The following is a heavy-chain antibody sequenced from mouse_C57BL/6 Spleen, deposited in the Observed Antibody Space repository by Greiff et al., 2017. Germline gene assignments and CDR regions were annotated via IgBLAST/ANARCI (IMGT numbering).Heavy chain of an antibody. Sequence: VQLQQSGAELVRPGASVTLSCKASGYTFTDYEMHWVKQTPVHGLEWIGAIDPETGGTAYNQKFKGKAILTADKSSSTAYMELRSLTSADSAVYYSTRSLYYGSSSFAYWGQGALVTVSA. D-gene: IGHD1-1*01. CDR1: GYTFTDYE. CDR3: TRSLYYGSSSFAY. J-gene: IGHJ3*01. V-gene: IGHV1-15*01. CDR2: IDPETGGT.